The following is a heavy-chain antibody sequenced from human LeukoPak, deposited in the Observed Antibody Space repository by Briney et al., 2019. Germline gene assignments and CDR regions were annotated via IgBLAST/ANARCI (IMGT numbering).Heavy chain of an antibody. CDR1: DGSITNYD. Sequence: PSETLSLTCTVSDGSITNYDWSWLRQPPGKGLEFIGYVHYSGSANYNPSLRSRVTISIDTSKQHFFLKLKSVTAADTAVYYCARGGIAAAGVVGHFDYWGQGTLVTVSS. D-gene: IGHD6-13*01. CDR3: ARGGIAAAGVVGHFDY. J-gene: IGHJ4*02. CDR2: VHYSGSA. V-gene: IGHV4-59*12.